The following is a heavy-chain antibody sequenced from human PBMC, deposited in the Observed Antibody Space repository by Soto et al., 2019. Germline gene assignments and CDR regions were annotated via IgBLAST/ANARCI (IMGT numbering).Heavy chain of an antibody. CDR1: GFTFSSYW. Sequence: GGSLRLSCAASGFTFSSYWMSWVRQAPGKGLEWVANIKQDGSEKYYMDSVKGRFTISRDNAKNSLHLQMNSLRAEDTAVYFCARVAYANGSIFDYWGQGTLVTVSS. J-gene: IGHJ4*01. D-gene: IGHD2-2*01. CDR2: IKQDGSEK. CDR3: ARVAYANGSIFDY. V-gene: IGHV3-7*01.